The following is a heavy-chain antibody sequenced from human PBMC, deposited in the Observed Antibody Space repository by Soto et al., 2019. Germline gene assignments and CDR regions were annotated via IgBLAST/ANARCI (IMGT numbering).Heavy chain of an antibody. Sequence: GGSLRLSCAASGFTFSSYAMSWVRQAPGKGLEWVSAISGSGGSTYYADSVKGRFTISRDDSKNTLYLQMNSLRAEDTAVYYCARDANDYDDYYYYGMDVWGQGTTVTVSS. CDR2: ISGSGGST. J-gene: IGHJ6*02. V-gene: IGHV3-23*01. CDR3: ARDANDYDDYYYYGMDV. CDR1: GFTFSSYA. D-gene: IGHD4-17*01.